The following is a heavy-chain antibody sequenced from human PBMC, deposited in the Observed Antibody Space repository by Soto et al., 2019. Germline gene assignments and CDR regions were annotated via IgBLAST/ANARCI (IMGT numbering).Heavy chain of an antibody. CDR2: ISFAGSLK. J-gene: IGHJ4*02. CDR1: GFTFSSYG. D-gene: IGHD6-19*01. V-gene: IGHV3-30*18. CDR3: ANEIIAVSGPWDFDN. Sequence: QVQLVESGGCVVQPGRSLRLSCVASGFTFSSYGMSWVRQAPGKGLEWVAIISFAGSLKYYGESVKGRFTISRDNSRNTLYLQMDSLRAEDTAVYYCANEIIAVSGPWDFDNWGQGTLVTVSS.